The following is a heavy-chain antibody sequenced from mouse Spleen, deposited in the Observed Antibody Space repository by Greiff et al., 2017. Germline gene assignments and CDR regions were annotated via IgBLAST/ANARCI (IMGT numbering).Heavy chain of an antibody. CDR1: GYTFTSYD. D-gene: IGHD2-2*01. V-gene: IGHV1-85*01. CDR2: IYPRDGSN. J-gene: IGHJ2*01. Sequence: QVQLKQSGPELVKPGTSLKLSCKASGYTFTSYDINWVKQRPGQGLEWIGWIYPRDGSNKYNEKFKGKATLTVDTSSSTAYMELPSLTSEDSAVYFCARSLRLRGGYYFDYWGQGTTLTVSS. CDR3: ARSLRLRGGYYFDY.